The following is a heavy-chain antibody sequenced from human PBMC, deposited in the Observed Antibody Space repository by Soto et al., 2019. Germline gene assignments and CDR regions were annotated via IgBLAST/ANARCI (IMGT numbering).Heavy chain of an antibody. CDR2: IFSNDAK. D-gene: IGHD2-21*01. V-gene: IGHV2-26*01. J-gene: IGHJ4*02. Sequence: QVTLKESGPVLVKPTETLTLTCTVSGFSLSNARMSVSWIRQPPGKALEWLAHIFSNDAKSYSASLKSRLTISKDTSKSQVVITMTKMDPVDTATYYCARIRGWGWLVPNDYCGQGTLVTVSS. CDR1: GFSLSNARMS. CDR3: ARIRGWGWLVPNDY.